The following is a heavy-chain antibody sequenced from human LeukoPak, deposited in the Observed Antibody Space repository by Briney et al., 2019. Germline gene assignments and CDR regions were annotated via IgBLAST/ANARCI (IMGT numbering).Heavy chain of an antibody. CDR1: GYTFTVHY. D-gene: IGHD4/OR15-4a*01. V-gene: IGHV1-2*02. J-gene: IGHJ4*02. CDR2: IKPDSGAT. Sequence: ASVKVSCKSSGYTFTVHYLHWLRQAPGQGLEWMGWIKPDSGATNFAKNFQGRVTMTSETSINTAYMEVSSLTSDDAAMYYCARDDDDGPDYWGQGTLIMVS. CDR3: ARDDDDGPDY.